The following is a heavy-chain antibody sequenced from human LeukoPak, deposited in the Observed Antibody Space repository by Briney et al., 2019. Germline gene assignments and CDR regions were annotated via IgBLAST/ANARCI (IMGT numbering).Heavy chain of an antibody. V-gene: IGHV3-11*04. CDR2: ISSSGSSI. Sequence: GGSLRLSCAASGFTFSDYYMSWIRQAPGKGLEWVSYISSSGSSIYYADSVKGRFTISRDNAKNSLYLQMNSLRAEDTAVYYCARGDYDSSGYYGIFGCWGQGTLVTVSS. J-gene: IGHJ4*02. D-gene: IGHD3-22*01. CDR1: GFTFSDYY. CDR3: ARGDYDSSGYYGIFGC.